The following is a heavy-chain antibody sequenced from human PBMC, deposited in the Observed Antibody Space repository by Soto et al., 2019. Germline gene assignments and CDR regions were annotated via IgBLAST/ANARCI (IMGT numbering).Heavy chain of an antibody. CDR1: GYTFTSYY. V-gene: IGHV1-46*01. CDR2: INPSGGST. J-gene: IGHJ6*02. D-gene: IGHD2-21*02. CDR3: ARGDCGGDCKDYYGMDV. Sequence: ASVKVSCKASGYTFTSYYMHWVRQAPEQGLEWMGIINPSGGSTSYAQKFQGRVTMTRDTSTSTVYMELSSLRSEDTAVYYCARGDCGGDCKDYYGMDVWGQGTTVTVSS.